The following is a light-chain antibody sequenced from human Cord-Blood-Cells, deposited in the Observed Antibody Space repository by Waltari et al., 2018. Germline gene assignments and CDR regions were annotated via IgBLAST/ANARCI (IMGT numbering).Light chain of an antibody. Sequence: DIQMTQSPSSLSASVGDRVTITCRASQSISSYLNWYQQKPGKDPKLLIYAASSLQSGVPSRFSGSGSGTDFTLTISSLKPEDFATYYCQQSYSTPITFGQGTRLEIK. CDR1: QSISSY. CDR2: AAS. CDR3: QQSYSTPIT. J-gene: IGKJ5*01. V-gene: IGKV1-39*01.